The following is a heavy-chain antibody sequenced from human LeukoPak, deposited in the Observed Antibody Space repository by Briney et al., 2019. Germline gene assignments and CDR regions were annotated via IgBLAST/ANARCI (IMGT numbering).Heavy chain of an antibody. CDR3: ARDSITNWFDP. D-gene: IGHD3-10*01. J-gene: IGHJ5*02. V-gene: IGHV4-31*03. CDR2: IYYSGST. CDR1: GGSISSGGYY. Sequence: SQTLSHTCTVSGGSISSGGYYWSWIRQHPGKGLEWIGYIYYSGSTYYNPSLKSRVTISVDTSKNQFSLKLSSVTAADTAVYYCARDSITNWFDPWGQGTLVTVSS.